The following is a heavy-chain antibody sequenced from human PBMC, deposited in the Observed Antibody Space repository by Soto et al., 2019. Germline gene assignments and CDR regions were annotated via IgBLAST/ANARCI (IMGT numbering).Heavy chain of an antibody. Sequence: QITLKESGPPLVKPTQTLTLTCTFSGFSLSTSGVGVGWIRQPPGKALEWLALIYWDDDKRYSPSLKSRLTITKDTSKNQVVLTMTNMDPVDTATYYCAHRRMVRGVITLFDYWGQGTLVTVSS. CDR2: IYWDDDK. CDR1: GFSLSTSGVG. CDR3: AHRRMVRGVITLFDY. D-gene: IGHD3-10*01. J-gene: IGHJ4*02. V-gene: IGHV2-5*02.